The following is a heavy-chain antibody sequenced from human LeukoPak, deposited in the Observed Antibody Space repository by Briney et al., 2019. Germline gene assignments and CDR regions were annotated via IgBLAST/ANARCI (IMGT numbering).Heavy chain of an antibody. J-gene: IGHJ5*02. CDR1: GFTFTNAW. CDR2: IYRKTDGGTT. CDR3: TTDTWSGFDP. Sequence: GGSLRLSCAASGFTFTNAWMTRVRQAPGKGLEWVGRIYRKTDGGTTDYAAPVKGRFTISRDDSKNTLYLQMNSLKTEDTAVYYCTTDTWSGFDPWGQGTLVTVSS. V-gene: IGHV3-15*01. D-gene: IGHD2/OR15-2a*01.